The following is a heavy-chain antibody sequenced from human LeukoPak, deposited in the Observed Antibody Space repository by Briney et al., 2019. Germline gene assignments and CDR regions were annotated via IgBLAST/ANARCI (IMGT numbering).Heavy chain of an antibody. J-gene: IGHJ4*02. Sequence: GGSLRLSCAASGFTIRNYWMSWVRQAPGKGLEWVANIKQDGSEKYYVDSVKGRFTISRDNAKNSLYLQMNSLRAEDTAVYYCAREYYYDSSGYYGYWGQGTLVTVSS. V-gene: IGHV3-7*01. D-gene: IGHD3-22*01. CDR3: AREYYYDSSGYYGY. CDR2: IKQDGSEK. CDR1: GFTIRNYW.